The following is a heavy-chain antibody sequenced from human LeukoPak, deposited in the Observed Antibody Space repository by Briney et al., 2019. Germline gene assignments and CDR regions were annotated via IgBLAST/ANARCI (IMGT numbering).Heavy chain of an antibody. J-gene: IGHJ3*01. V-gene: IGHV6-1*01. CDR3: ARAGHRGIAVPGTVSDAFDV. D-gene: IGHD6-19*01. Sequence: SQTLSLTSAFSGDSVSINSAAWNWVRQSPSRGLEWLGSTYYRSKWYNEYAVAVKSRITFIPGTSKNQFSQQLNSVTPEDTAVYYWARAGHRGIAVPGTVSDAFDVWGQGTMVTVAS. CDR2: TYYRSKWYN. CDR1: GDSVSINSAA.